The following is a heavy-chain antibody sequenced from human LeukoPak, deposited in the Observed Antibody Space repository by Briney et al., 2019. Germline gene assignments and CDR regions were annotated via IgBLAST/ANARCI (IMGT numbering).Heavy chain of an antibody. CDR1: GFPFSTYP. Sequence: GSLSLSFAASGFPFSTYPMNWARQAPGKGLEWVSSISSGSGYIYYADSVKGRFTISRDNAKNSLYLKMNSLRAEDTAVYYCARGYGDYGKYYFDSWGQGTLVTVSS. CDR3: ARGYGDYGKYYFDS. D-gene: IGHD4-17*01. V-gene: IGHV3-21*01. CDR2: ISSGSGYI. J-gene: IGHJ4*02.